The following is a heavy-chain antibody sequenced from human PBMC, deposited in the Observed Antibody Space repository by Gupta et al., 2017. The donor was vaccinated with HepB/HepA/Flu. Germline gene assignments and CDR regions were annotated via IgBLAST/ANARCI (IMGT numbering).Heavy chain of an antibody. V-gene: IGHV3-48*02. CDR3: ARSPGVVMKPFDY. Sequence: EVQLVESGGGLVQPGGSLRLSCAASGFSFRRYIMNWVRQAPGKGLEWVSYISSSPGTVYYADSVKGRFTISRDNAENTVYLQMNSLRDEDTALYYCARSPGVVMKPFDYWGQGTLVTVSS. CDR2: ISSSPGTV. J-gene: IGHJ4*02. CDR1: GFSFRRYI. D-gene: IGHD3-3*01.